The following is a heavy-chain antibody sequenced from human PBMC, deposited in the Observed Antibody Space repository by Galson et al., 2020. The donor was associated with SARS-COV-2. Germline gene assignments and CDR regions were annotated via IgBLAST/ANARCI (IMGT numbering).Heavy chain of an antibody. Sequence: GGSLRLSCAASGFTFSSYGMHWVRQAPGKGLEWVAFIRYDGSNKYYADSVKGRFTISRDNSKNTLYLQMNSLRAEDTAVYYCAKDQGNGDYVSGAIGSGDYYYYGKDVLGQGTTVTGSS. D-gene: IGHD4-17*01. CDR3: AKDQGNGDYVSGAIGSGDYYYYGKDV. V-gene: IGHV3-30*02. CDR2: IRYDGSNK. CDR1: GFTFSSYG. J-gene: IGHJ6*02.